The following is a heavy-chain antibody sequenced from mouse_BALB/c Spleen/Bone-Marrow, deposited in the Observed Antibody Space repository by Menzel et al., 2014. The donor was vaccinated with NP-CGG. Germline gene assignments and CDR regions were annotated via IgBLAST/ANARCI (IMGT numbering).Heavy chain of an antibody. CDR1: GFTFSDYY. V-gene: IGHV5-4*02. Sequence: EVQVVESGGGLVKPGGSLKLSCAASGFTFSDYYMYWVRQTPEKRLEWVATISDGDTYTYYPDSVRGRFTISRDNAKNNLYLQMSSLKSEDTAMYYCAGTWEAMDYWGQGTSVTVSS. CDR3: AGTWEAMDY. D-gene: IGHD3-3*01. CDR2: ISDGDTYT. J-gene: IGHJ4*01.